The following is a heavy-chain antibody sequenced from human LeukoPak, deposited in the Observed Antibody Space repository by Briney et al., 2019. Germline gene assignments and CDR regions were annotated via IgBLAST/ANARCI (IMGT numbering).Heavy chain of an antibody. CDR3: ARVIAVTTRPLNYYYYYYMDV. Sequence: SVKVSCKASGGTFSSYAISWVRQAPGQGLEWMGGIIPIFGTANYAQKFQGRVTITTDESTSTAYMELSSLRSEDTAVYYCARVIAVTTRPLNYYYYYYMDVWGKGTTVTVSS. V-gene: IGHV1-69*05. J-gene: IGHJ6*03. CDR2: IIPIFGTA. CDR1: GGTFSSYA. D-gene: IGHD4-11*01.